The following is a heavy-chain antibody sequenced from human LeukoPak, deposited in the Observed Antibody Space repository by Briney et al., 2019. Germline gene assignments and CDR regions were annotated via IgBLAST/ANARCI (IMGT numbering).Heavy chain of an antibody. D-gene: IGHD3-10*01. V-gene: IGHV4-39*07. CDR3: ARDRPKIVRGGAFDI. CDR2: IYYSGST. CDR1: GGSISSSSYY. J-gene: IGHJ3*02. Sequence: SETLSLTCTVSGGSISSSSYYWGWIRQPPGKGLEWIGSIYYSGSTYYNPSLKSRVTISVDTSKNQFSLKLSSVTAADTAVYYCARDRPKIVRGGAFDIWGQGTMVTVSS.